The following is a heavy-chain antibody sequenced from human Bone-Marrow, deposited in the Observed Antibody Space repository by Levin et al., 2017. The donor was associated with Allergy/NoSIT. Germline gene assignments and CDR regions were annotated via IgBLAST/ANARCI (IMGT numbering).Heavy chain of an antibody. CDR3: ARGEGEDTSSYYFDY. CDR1: GFTVSSNY. Sequence: PGGSLRLSCAASGFTVSSNYMSWVRQAPGKGLEWVSVIYSGGSTYYADSVKGRFTISRDNSKNTVYLQMNSLGADDTAVYYCARGEGEDTSSYYFDYWGQGTLVTVSS. J-gene: IGHJ4*02. V-gene: IGHV3-53*01. CDR2: IYSGGST. D-gene: IGHD6-6*01.